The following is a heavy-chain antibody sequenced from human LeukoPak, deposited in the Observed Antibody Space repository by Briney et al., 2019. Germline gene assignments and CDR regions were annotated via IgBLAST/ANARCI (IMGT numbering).Heavy chain of an antibody. CDR3: ARGIMTPYYMDV. D-gene: IGHD3-16*01. Sequence: GGSLRLSCTVSGFTVSSNSMSWVRQAPGKGLEWVSFIYSDNTHYSDSVKGRFTISRDNSKNTPYLQMNSLRAEDTAVYYCARGIMTPYYMDVWGGGTTVTVSS. J-gene: IGHJ6*03. CDR1: GFTVSSNS. CDR2: IYSDNT. V-gene: IGHV3-53*01.